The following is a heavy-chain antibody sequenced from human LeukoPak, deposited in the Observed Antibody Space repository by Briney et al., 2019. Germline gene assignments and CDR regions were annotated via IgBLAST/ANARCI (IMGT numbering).Heavy chain of an antibody. J-gene: IGHJ4*02. V-gene: IGHV4-39*01. CDR2: IYYSGNT. D-gene: IGHD4-17*01. CDR1: GGSISSSSYH. Sequence: KPSETLSLTCTVSGGSISSSSYHWGWIRQPPGKGLGWIGSIYYSGNTYYNPSLKSRVTISVDTSKDQFSLKLTSVTAADTAVYYCARSNGDYFAYIDYWGQGTLVTVSS. CDR3: ARSNGDYFAYIDY.